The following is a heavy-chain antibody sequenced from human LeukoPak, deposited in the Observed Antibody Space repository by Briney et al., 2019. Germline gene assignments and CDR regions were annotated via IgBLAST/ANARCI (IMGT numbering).Heavy chain of an antibody. CDR3: ARTMTGGFFDF. CDR2: IDGDGGST. V-gene: IGHV3-74*03. Sequence: GGSLRLSCAASGFTFSGFWMHWVRQAPGKGLVWVSRIDGDGGSTTYADSVKGRFTISRDNARNTLHLQMISLRAEDMAVYYCARTMTGGFFDFWGQGTLVTVSS. D-gene: IGHD3-16*01. CDR1: GFTFSGFW. J-gene: IGHJ4*02.